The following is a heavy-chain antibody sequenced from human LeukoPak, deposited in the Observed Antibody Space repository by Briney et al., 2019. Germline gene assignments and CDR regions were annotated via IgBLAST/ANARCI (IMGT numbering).Heavy chain of an antibody. V-gene: IGHV3-30*14. Sequence: GGSLRLSCADSDFSFSDYALHWVRQAPGKGLEWVARISYDGSERYYGDSVKGRFTISRDNTKNMGYLQIDSLRVEDTAVYYCPRYLGYNRFDPCGQGTLVTVSS. D-gene: IGHD2-15*01. J-gene: IGHJ5*02. CDR2: ISYDGSER. CDR1: DFSFSDYA. CDR3: PRYLGYNRFDP.